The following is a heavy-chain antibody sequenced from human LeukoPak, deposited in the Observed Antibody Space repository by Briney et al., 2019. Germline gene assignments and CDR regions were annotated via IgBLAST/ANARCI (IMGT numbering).Heavy chain of an antibody. D-gene: IGHD2-21*01. V-gene: IGHV3-21*01. Sequence: GGSLRLSCAASGFTFSSYGMNWVRQAPGKGLEWVSSISSSDTYIYFADSAKGRFTISRDNAKNSLYLQMNSLRAEDTALYYCAREQSYSEEIVVVNPPFDYWGQGTLVTVSS. J-gene: IGHJ4*02. CDR1: GFTFSSYG. CDR3: AREQSYSEEIVVVNPPFDY. CDR2: ISSSDTYI.